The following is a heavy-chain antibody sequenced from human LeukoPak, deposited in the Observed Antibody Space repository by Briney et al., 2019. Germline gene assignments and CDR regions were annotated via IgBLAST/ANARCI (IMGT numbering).Heavy chain of an antibody. V-gene: IGHV3-9*01. CDR3: AKDKGPYGDYYFDY. D-gene: IGHD4-17*01. Sequence: GRSLRLSCAASGFTFDDYAMHWVRQAPGKGLEWVSGISWNSGSIGYADSVKGRFTISRDNAKNSLYLQMNSLRAEDTALYYCAKDKGPYGDYYFDYWGQGTLVTVFS. J-gene: IGHJ4*02. CDR2: ISWNSGSI. CDR1: GFTFDDYA.